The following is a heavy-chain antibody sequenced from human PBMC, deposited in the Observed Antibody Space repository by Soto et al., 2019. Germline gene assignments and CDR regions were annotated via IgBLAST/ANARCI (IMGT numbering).Heavy chain of an antibody. Sequence: TSETLSLTCAVYGGSFSGYYWSWIRQPPGKGLEWIGEINHSGSTNYNPSLKSRVTISVDTSKNQFSLKLSSVTAADTAVYYCASGPVDTAMVTFGYWGQGTLVTVSS. CDR2: INHSGST. CDR1: GGSFSGYY. J-gene: IGHJ4*02. V-gene: IGHV4-34*01. CDR3: ASGPVDTAMVTFGY. D-gene: IGHD5-18*01.